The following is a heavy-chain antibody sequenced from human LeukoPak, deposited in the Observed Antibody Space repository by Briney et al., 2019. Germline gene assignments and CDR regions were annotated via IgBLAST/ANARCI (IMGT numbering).Heavy chain of an antibody. Sequence: PGGSLRLSRAASGFTFSSFAMSWVRQAPGKGLEWVSSIAGSDGSTYYADSVKGRFTISRDNAKNSLYLQMTSLRVEDTAVYYCASGRHDFLHWGQGTLVTVSS. CDR2: IAGSDGST. CDR1: GFTFSSFA. D-gene: IGHD3/OR15-3a*01. V-gene: IGHV3-23*01. J-gene: IGHJ4*02. CDR3: ASGRHDFLH.